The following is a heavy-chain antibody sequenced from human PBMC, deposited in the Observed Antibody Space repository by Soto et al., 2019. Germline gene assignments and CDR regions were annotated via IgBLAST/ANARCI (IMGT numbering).Heavy chain of an antibody. CDR1: GFSFSSFG. J-gene: IGHJ4*02. CDR3: AKALGELSPESYDY. CDR2: NSYDGSNK. V-gene: IGHV3-30*18. Sequence: GGSLRLSCAASGFSFSSFGMHWVRQAPGKGLEWVAFNSYDGSNKYYADSVKGRFTISRDSSEKTLYLQINSLRPEDTAVYYCAKALGELSPESYDYWGQGTLVTVSS. D-gene: IGHD3-16*02.